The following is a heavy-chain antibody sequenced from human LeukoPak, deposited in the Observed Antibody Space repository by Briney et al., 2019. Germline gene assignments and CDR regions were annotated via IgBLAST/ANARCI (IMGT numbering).Heavy chain of an antibody. D-gene: IGHD2-21*02. CDR2: INHSGST. Sequence: SETLSLTCTVSGGSISSSSYYWSWIRQPPGKGLEWIGEINHSGSTNYNPSLKSRVTISVDTSKNQFSLKLSSVTAADTAVYYCASLFTLAYCGGDCYSAWGQGTLVTISS. J-gene: IGHJ5*02. V-gene: IGHV4-39*07. CDR3: ASLFTLAYCGGDCYSA. CDR1: GGSISSSSYY.